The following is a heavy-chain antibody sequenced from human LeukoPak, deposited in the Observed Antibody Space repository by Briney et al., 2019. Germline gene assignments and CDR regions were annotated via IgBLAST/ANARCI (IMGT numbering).Heavy chain of an antibody. CDR1: GFTFSSFP. CDR3: ARVMSGSGSKYFDY. D-gene: IGHD3-10*01. Sequence: GGSLRLSCAASGFTFSSFPMQWVRQVPGKGLEYVSAISSTGETSYYASSVKDRFTISRDNSKNTLYLQMGSLRAEDTAVYYCARVMSGSGSKYFDYWGQGTLVTVSS. V-gene: IGHV3-64*01. J-gene: IGHJ4*02. CDR2: ISSTGETS.